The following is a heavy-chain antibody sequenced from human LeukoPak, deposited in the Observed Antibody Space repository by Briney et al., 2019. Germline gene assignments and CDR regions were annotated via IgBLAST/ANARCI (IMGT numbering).Heavy chain of an antibody. Sequence: GGSLRLSCAASGFTFSSYSMNWVRQAPGKGLEWTSSISSSSSYIYYADSVKGRFTISRDNAKNSLYLQMNSLRAEDTAVYYCATTLGGLRFFDYWGQGTLVTVSS. CDR2: ISSSSSYI. V-gene: IGHV3-21*01. CDR1: GFTFSSYS. J-gene: IGHJ4*02. D-gene: IGHD5-12*01. CDR3: ATTLGGLRFFDY.